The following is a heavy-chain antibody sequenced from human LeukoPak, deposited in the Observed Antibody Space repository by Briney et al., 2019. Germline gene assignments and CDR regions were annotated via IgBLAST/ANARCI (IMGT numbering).Heavy chain of an antibody. CDR2: ISSSSSTI. D-gene: IGHD1-26*01. V-gene: IGHV3-48*02. Sequence: PGGSLRLSCAASGFTVSSNYMSWVRQAPGKGLEWVSYISSSSSTIYYADSVKGRFTISRDNAKNSLYLQMNSLRDEDTAVYYCARDLAVGATPRFFDYWGQGTLVTVSS. J-gene: IGHJ4*02. CDR3: ARDLAVGATPRFFDY. CDR1: GFTVSSNY.